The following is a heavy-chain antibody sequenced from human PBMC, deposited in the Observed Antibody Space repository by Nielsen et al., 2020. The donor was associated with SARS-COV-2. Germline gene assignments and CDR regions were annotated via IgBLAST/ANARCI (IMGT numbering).Heavy chain of an antibody. CDR3: ARDWSRAFDV. Sequence: LKISCAASGFPFSDFYMTWVRQAPGKGLEWVAHISSGGGTIYYSDSVRGRFAISRDNAKNSMSLQMNSLRVEDTAVYYCARDWSRAFDVWGQGTMVTVSS. CDR1: GFPFSDFY. V-gene: IGHV3-11*04. J-gene: IGHJ3*01. CDR2: ISSGGGTI.